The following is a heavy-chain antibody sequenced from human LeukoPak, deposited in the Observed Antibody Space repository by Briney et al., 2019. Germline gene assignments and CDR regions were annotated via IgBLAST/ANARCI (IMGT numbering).Heavy chain of an antibody. J-gene: IGHJ3*02. CDR2: IYYSGST. V-gene: IGHV4-31*03. CDR1: GGSISSGGYY. CDR3: ARVRSSSGSDAFDI. Sequence: SETLSLTCTVSGGSISSGGYYWSWIRQHPGEGLEWIGYIYYSGSTYYNPSLKSRVTISVDTSKNQFSLKLSSVTAADTAVYYCARVRSSSGSDAFDIWGQGTMVTVSS. D-gene: IGHD3-22*01.